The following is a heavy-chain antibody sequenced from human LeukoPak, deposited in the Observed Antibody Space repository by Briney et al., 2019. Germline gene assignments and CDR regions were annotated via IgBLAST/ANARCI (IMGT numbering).Heavy chain of an antibody. V-gene: IGHV4-39*07. CDR3: ANLKSSSSFDY. Sequence: SETLSLTCTVSGGSISSSSYYWGWIRQPPGKGLEWSGSIYYSGSTYYNPSLKSRVTISVDTSRNQFSLKLSSVTAADTAVYYCANLKSSSSFDYWGQGTLVTVSS. CDR1: GGSISSSSYY. J-gene: IGHJ4*02. CDR2: IYYSGST. D-gene: IGHD6-6*01.